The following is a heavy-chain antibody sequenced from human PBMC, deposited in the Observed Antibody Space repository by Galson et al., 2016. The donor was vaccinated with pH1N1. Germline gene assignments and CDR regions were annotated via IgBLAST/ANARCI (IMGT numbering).Heavy chain of an antibody. CDR2: IYWDDDK. J-gene: IGHJ3*01. CDR3: AHREVMITNAFDF. CDR1: GFSLNSSGMG. V-gene: IGHV2-5*02. Sequence: PALVKPTQTLTLTCTFSGFSLNSSGMGVGWIRQPPGKALEWLALIYWDDDKRYSPSLKTRLTINKDTSKNQVVLMMTNMDPVDTATYYCAHREVMITNAFDFWGQWTMVTVSS. D-gene: IGHD3-16*01.